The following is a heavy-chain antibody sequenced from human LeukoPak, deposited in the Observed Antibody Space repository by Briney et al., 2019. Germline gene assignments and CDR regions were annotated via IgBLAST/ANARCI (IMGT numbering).Heavy chain of an antibody. J-gene: IGHJ4*02. CDR1: GGSISSYY. D-gene: IGHD6-13*01. CDR2: IYYSGST. CDR3: AREEQQLGFFDY. V-gene: IGHV4-59*01. Sequence: SETLSLTCTVSGGSISSYYWSWIRQPPGKGLEWIGYIYYSGSTNYNPSLKSRVTISVDTSKNQFSLKLSSVTAADTAVYYCAREEQQLGFFDYWGQGTLVTVSS.